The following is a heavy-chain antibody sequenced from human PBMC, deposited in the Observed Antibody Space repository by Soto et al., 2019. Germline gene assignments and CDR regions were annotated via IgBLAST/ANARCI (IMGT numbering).Heavy chain of an antibody. V-gene: IGHV5-51*01. CDR3: ARRRKVVASDAFDI. J-gene: IGHJ3*02. CDR2: IYPGDSDT. Sequence: GESLKISCKVSGYSFTSYWIGWVRQMPGKGLEWMGIIYPGDSDTRYGPSFQGQVTISADKSISTAYLQWSSLKASDTAMYYCARRRKVVASDAFDIWGQGTMVTVSS. CDR1: GYSFTSYW. D-gene: IGHD3-22*01.